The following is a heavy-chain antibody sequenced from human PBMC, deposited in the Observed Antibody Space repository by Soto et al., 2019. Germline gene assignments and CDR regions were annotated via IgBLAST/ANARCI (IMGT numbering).Heavy chain of an antibody. D-gene: IGHD3-3*01. Sequence: GGSLRLSCAVSGFTFSPYSMNWVRQAPGKGLEWISYTSSGGDTIYYADSVRGRFTVSRDNTKNSLYLQMDSLRDEDTAVYYCARDRSTIYGVVTPIDYWGQGTLVTVS. J-gene: IGHJ4*02. CDR3: ARDRSTIYGVVTPIDY. CDR1: GFTFSPYS. CDR2: TSSGGDTI. V-gene: IGHV3-48*02.